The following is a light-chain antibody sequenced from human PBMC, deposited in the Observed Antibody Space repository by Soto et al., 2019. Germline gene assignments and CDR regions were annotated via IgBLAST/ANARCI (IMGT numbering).Light chain of an antibody. Sequence: DIQLTQSPSFLSASVGDRVTITCRASQGISSYLAWYQEKPGKAPKLLIYAASTLQSGVPSRFSGSGSGTEFTLTISSLQPEDFATYYCHQLNTYPFTFGPVTKVDI. CDR3: HQLNTYPFT. CDR1: QGISSY. V-gene: IGKV1-9*01. J-gene: IGKJ3*01. CDR2: AAS.